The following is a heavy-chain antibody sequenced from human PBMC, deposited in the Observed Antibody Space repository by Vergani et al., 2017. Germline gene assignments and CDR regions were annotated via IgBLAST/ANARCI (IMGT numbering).Heavy chain of an antibody. Sequence: QVQLVQSGAEVKKPGASVKVSCKASGYTFTSYYMHWVRQAPGQGLEWMGIINPSGGSTSYAQKFQGRVTMTRDTSISTVYMELSSLRSDDTSVYYCARDEKRYFDCWRGYENYYYFIDVWGKGTTVIVSS. V-gene: IGHV1-46*01. D-gene: IGHD3-3*01. J-gene: IGHJ6*03. CDR3: ARDEKRYFDCWRGYENYYYFIDV. CDR1: GYTFTSYY. CDR2: INPSGGST.